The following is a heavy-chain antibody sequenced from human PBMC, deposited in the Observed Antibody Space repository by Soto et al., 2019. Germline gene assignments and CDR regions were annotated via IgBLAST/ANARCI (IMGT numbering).Heavy chain of an antibody. CDR2: ISAYNGNT. V-gene: IGHV1-18*01. J-gene: IGHJ4*02. D-gene: IGHD4-17*01. CDR1: GYTFTSYG. CDR3: ARDNDDYVVQAGNDY. Sequence: ASVKVSCKASGYTFTSYGISWVRQAPGQGLEWMGWISAYNGNTNYAQKLQGRVTMTTDTSTSTAYMELRSLRSDDTAVYYCARDNDDYVVQAGNDYWGQGTLVTVSS.